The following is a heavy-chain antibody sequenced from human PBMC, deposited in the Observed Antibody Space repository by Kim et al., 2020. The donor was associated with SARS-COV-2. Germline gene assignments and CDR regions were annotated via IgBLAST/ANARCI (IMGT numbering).Heavy chain of an antibody. CDR2: ISYDGSNK. J-gene: IGHJ6*02. CDR3: ARVLDSGTMVRGVIIEDYYGMDV. Sequence: GGSLRLSCAASGFTFSSYAMHWVRQAPGKGLEWVAVISYDGSNKYYADSVKGRFTISRDNSKNTLYLQMNSLRAEDTAVYYCARVLDSGTMVRGVIIEDYYGMDVWGQGTTVTVSS. D-gene: IGHD3-10*01. CDR1: GFTFSSYA. V-gene: IGHV3-30*04.